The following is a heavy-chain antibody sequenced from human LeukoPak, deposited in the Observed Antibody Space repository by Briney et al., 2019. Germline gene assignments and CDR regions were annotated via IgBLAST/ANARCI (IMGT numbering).Heavy chain of an antibody. J-gene: IGHJ4*02. V-gene: IGHV4-59*01. CDR2: IYYSGST. Sequence: SETLSLTCTVSGGSISSYYWSWIRQPPGKGLEWIGYIYYSGSTNYNPSLKSRVTISVDTSKNQFSLKLSSVTAADTAVYYCARDATYYDILPGPFPLYFDYWGQGTLVTVSS. D-gene: IGHD3-9*01. CDR1: GGSISSYY. CDR3: ARDATYYDILPGPFPLYFDY.